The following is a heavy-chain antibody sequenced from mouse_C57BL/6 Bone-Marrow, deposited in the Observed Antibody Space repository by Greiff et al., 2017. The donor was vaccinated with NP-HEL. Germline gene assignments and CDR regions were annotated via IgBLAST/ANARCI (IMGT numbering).Heavy chain of an antibody. D-gene: IGHD1-1*01. CDR2: IYPGNSDT. J-gene: IGHJ2*01. Sequence: EVQLQQSGTVLARPGASVKMSCKTSGYTFTSYWMHWVKQRPGQGLEWIGAIYPGNSDTSYNQKFKGKAKLTAVTSASTAYMELSSLTNEDSAVYYCTRSCGSSYRYFDYWGQGTTLTVSS. CDR3: TRSCGSSYRYFDY. CDR1: GYTFTSYW. V-gene: IGHV1-5*01.